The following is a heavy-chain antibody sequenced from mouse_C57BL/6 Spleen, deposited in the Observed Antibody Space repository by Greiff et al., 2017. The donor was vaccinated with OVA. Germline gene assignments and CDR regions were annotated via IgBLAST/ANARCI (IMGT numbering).Heavy chain of an antibody. CDR2: IDPETGGT. Sequence: QVHVKQSGAELVRPGASVTLSCKASGYTFTDYEMHWVKQTPVHGLEWIGAIDPETGGTAYNQKFKGKAIITADKSSSTAYMELRSLTYEDSAVYYCTRAYGYSAWFAYWGQGTLVTVSA. CDR3: TRAYGYSAWFAY. V-gene: IGHV1-15*01. D-gene: IGHD2-2*01. J-gene: IGHJ3*01. CDR1: GYTFTDYE.